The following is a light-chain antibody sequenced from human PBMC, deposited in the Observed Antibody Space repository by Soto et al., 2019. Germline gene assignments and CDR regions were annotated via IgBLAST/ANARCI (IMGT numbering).Light chain of an antibody. J-gene: IGLJ2*01. V-gene: IGLV8-61*01. Sequence: QTVVTQEPSLSVSPGGTVTLTCGLSSGAVSTSYYPSWYQQTPGQAPRTLIYSTNTRSSGVPDRFSGPILGNKAALTITGAQADDESDYSCVLYMGSGIWVFGGGTKLTVL. CDR2: STN. CDR3: VLYMGSGIWV. CDR1: SGAVSTSYY.